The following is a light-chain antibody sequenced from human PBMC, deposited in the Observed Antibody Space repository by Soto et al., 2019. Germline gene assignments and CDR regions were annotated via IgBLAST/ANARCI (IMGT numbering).Light chain of an antibody. CDR1: SYNSGNNY. V-gene: IGLV1-51*01. CDR2: DNN. J-gene: IGLJ2*01. CDR3: GTWDSSLSAAV. Sequence: QSVLTQPPSVSAAPGQKVTISCSGSSYNSGNNYISWYQQLPGTAPKLLIYDNNKRPSGIPDRFSGSKSGTSATLGITGLQTGDEADYYCGTWDSSLSAAVFGGGTKVTVL.